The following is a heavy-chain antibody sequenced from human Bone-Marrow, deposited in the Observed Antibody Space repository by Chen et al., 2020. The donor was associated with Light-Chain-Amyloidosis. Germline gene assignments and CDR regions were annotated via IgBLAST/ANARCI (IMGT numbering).Heavy chain of an antibody. J-gene: IGHJ4*02. CDR2: IYYSGNT. V-gene: IGHV4-39*07. CDR3: ARVVPPNYGANFNS. D-gene: IGHD4-17*01. Sequence: QLQLQESGPRLVKFSGTLSLPCPVPGGSIMRSSNFWGWLRQAPGKGMEWIGSIYYSGNTYMNSSLKNRVAMSVDTSNNQFSLRLNSVTAADTAVYFCARVVPPNYGANFNSWGQGTLVIVSS. CDR1: GGSIMRSSNF.